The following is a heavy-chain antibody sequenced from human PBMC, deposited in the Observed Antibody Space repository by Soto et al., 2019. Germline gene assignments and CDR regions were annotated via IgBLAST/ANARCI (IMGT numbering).Heavy chain of an antibody. V-gene: IGHV4-39*01. Sequence: SETLSLTCTVSGGSISSSSYYWGWIRQPPGKGLEWIGSIYYSGSTYYNPSLKSRVTISVDTSKNQFSPKLSSVTAADTAVYYCASTEYCTNGVCYTFYFDYWGQGTLVTVSS. CDR3: ASTEYCTNGVCYTFYFDY. CDR2: IYYSGST. CDR1: GGSISSSSYY. D-gene: IGHD2-8*01. J-gene: IGHJ4*02.